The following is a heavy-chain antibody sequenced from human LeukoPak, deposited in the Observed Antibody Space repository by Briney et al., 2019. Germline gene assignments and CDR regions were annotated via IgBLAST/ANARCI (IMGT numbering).Heavy chain of an antibody. CDR3: AKGLLTFVAGSLVDY. J-gene: IGHJ4*02. CDR2: IRYDGSNK. Sequence: PGGSLRLSCAASGFTFSSYGMHWVRQAPGKGLEWVAFIRYDGSNKYYADSVKGRFTISRDNSKNTLYLQMNSLRAEDTAVYYCAKGLLTFVAGSLVDYWGQGTLVTVSS. CDR1: GFTFSSYG. V-gene: IGHV3-30*02. D-gene: IGHD6-19*01.